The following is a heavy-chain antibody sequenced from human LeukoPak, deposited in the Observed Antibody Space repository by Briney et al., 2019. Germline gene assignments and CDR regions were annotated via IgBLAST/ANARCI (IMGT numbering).Heavy chain of an antibody. D-gene: IGHD6-13*01. CDR1: GGSISSSSYY. Sequence: SETLSLTCTVSGGSISSSSYYWGWIRQPPGKGLEWIGSIYYSGSTYYNPSLKSRVTISVDTSKNQFSLKLSSVTAADTAVYYCARVVVSSSWHYYYYMGVWGKGTTVTVSS. CDR3: ARVVVSSSWHYYYYMGV. J-gene: IGHJ6*03. V-gene: IGHV4-39*07. CDR2: IYYSGST.